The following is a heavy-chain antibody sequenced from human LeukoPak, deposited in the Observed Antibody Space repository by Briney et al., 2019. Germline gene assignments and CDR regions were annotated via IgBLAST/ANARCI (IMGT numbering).Heavy chain of an antibody. CDR2: ISYDGSNK. V-gene: IGHV3-30*03. CDR1: GFTFSSYG. Sequence: PGGSLRLSCAASGFTFSSYGMHWVRQAPGKGLEWVAVISYDGSNKFYADSVKGRFTISRDNSKNTLYLQMNSLRVEDTAVYYCARDANYDYLDYWGQGTLVTVSS. J-gene: IGHJ4*02. CDR3: ARDANYDYLDY. D-gene: IGHD4/OR15-4a*01.